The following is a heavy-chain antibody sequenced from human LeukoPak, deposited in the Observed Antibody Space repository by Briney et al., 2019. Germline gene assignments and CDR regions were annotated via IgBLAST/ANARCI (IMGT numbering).Heavy chain of an antibody. CDR3: ARDRVYSSSLGGWYFDL. J-gene: IGHJ2*01. D-gene: IGHD6-6*01. V-gene: IGHV7-4-1*02. Sequence: ASVKVSCKSSGYTFTSYAMNWVRQAPGQGLEWMGWINTNTGNPTYAQGFTGRFVFSLDTSVSTAYLQISSLKAEDTAVYYCARDRVYSSSLGGWYFDLWGRGTLVTVSS. CDR2: INTNTGNP. CDR1: GYTFTSYA.